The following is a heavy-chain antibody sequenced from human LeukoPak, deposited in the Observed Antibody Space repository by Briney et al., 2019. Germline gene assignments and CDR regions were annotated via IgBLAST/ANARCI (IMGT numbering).Heavy chain of an antibody. V-gene: IGHV4-39*07. CDR2: IYHSGST. J-gene: IGHJ6*03. Sequence: PSETLSLTCTVSGGSISSSSYYWGWIRQPPGKGLEWIGSIYHSGSTYYNPSLKSRVTISVDTSKNQFSLKLSSVTAADTAVYYCAGPYRYNYYYYMDVWGKGTTVTISS. CDR1: GGSISSSSYY. D-gene: IGHD5-18*01. CDR3: AGPYRYNYYYYMDV.